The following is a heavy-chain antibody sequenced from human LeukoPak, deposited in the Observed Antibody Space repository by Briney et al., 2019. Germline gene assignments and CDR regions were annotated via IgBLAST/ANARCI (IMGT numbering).Heavy chain of an antibody. V-gene: IGHV3-9*03. J-gene: IGHJ3*02. CDR1: GFTFDDYA. CDR3: AKDLTSSGDDAFDI. Sequence: PGGSLRLSCAVSGFTFDDYAMHWVRQAPGKGLEWVSGISWNSGSIGYADSVKGRFTISRDNAKNSLYLQMNSLRAEDMALYYCAKDLTSSGDDAFDIWGQGTMVTVSS. D-gene: IGHD3-3*01. CDR2: ISWNSGSI.